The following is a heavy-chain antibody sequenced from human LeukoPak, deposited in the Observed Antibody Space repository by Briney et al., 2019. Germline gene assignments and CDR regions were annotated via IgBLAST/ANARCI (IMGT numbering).Heavy chain of an antibody. J-gene: IGHJ4*02. CDR1: GFTFNSYA. CDR2: INWNGGST. V-gene: IGHV3-20*04. CDR3: ARGDSSGYYYGFWFDY. D-gene: IGHD3-22*01. Sequence: GGSLRLSCAASGFTFNSYAMSWVRQAPGKGLEWVSGINWNGGSTGYADSVKGRFTISRDNAKNSLYLQMNSLRAEDTALYYCARGDSSGYYYGFWFDYWGQGTLVTVSS.